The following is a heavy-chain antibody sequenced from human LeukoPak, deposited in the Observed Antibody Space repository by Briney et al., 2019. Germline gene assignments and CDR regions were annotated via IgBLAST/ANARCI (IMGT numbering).Heavy chain of an antibody. V-gene: IGHV4-30-4*08. CDR1: RDSISNGDYY. D-gene: IGHD1-14*01. Sequence: PSQTLSLTCTVSRDSISNGDYYWNWIRQSPGKGLEWIGNVYHSGNSYYNPSLKSRVSISVDTSKNHFTLRLFSATAADTAVYYCARGAPDLGWVFNVWGQGTMVTVSS. CDR3: ARGAPDLGWVFNV. CDR2: VYHSGNS. J-gene: IGHJ3*01.